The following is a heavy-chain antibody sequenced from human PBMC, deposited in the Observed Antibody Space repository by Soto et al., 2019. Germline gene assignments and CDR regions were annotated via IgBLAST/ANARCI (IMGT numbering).Heavy chain of an antibody. D-gene: IGHD2-15*01. Sequence: PGGSLRLSCAASGFTFSSYGMHWVRQAPGKGLEWVAVISYDGSNKYYADSVKGRFTISRDNSKNTLYLQMNSLRAEDTAVYYCAKANLGYCSGGSCFPPADIWGQGTMVTVSS. CDR3: AKANLGYCSGGSCFPPADI. V-gene: IGHV3-30*18. J-gene: IGHJ3*02. CDR2: ISYDGSNK. CDR1: GFTFSSYG.